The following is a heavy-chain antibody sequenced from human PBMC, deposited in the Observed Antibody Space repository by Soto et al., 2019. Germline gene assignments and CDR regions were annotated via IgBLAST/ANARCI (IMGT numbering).Heavy chain of an antibody. CDR1: GFTVSSNY. CDR3: AAPVGIVVVPAAIHVDV. Sequence: LRLSCAVSGFTVSSNYMTWVRQAPVKGLQWVSSSYSGGNTYYADSVKGRFTISRDNFRNMLYLEMNNLRAEDTAVYYCAAPVGIVVVPAAIHVDVWGQGTTVTVSS. D-gene: IGHD2-2*02. J-gene: IGHJ6*02. CDR2: SYSGGNT. V-gene: IGHV3-53*01.